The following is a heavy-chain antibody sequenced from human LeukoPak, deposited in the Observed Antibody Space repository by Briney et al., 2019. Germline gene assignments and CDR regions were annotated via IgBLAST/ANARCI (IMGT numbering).Heavy chain of an antibody. Sequence: PSETLSLTCTVSGGSISGSSYYWGWIRQPPGKGLEWIGSIYYSGSTYYNPSLKSRVTISVDTSKNQFSLKLSSVTAADTAVYYCARVGYSGYDDRGSFDYWSQGTLVTVSS. J-gene: IGHJ4*02. D-gene: IGHD5-12*01. CDR1: GGSISGSSYY. CDR3: ARVGYSGYDDRGSFDY. V-gene: IGHV4-39*07. CDR2: IYYSGST.